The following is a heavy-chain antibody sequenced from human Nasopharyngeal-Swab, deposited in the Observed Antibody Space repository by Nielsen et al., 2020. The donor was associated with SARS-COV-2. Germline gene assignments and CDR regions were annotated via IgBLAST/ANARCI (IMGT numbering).Heavy chain of an antibody. V-gene: IGHV1-46*01. D-gene: IGHD6-19*01. Sequence: ASVKVSCKVSGYTLTELSMHWVRQAPGQGLEWMGIINPSGGSTSYAQKFQGRVTTTRDTSTSTVYMELSSLRSEDTAVYYCAREPSIAVAGQDFDYWGQGTLVTVSS. CDR2: INPSGGST. CDR3: AREPSIAVAGQDFDY. CDR1: GYTLTELS. J-gene: IGHJ4*02.